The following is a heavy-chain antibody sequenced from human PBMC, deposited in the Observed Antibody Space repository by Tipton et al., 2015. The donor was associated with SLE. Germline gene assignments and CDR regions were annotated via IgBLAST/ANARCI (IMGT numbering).Heavy chain of an antibody. Sequence: TLSLTCNVSGGSISRGDYYWSWIRQPPGKGLEWIGYIYYSGSTYYNPSLKSRVTISVDTSKNQFSLKLSSVTAADTAVYYCARAKLTGRYYYMDVWGKGTTVTVSS. CDR1: GGSISRGDYY. D-gene: IGHD7-27*01. CDR2: IYYSGST. CDR3: ARAKLTGRYYYMDV. J-gene: IGHJ6*03. V-gene: IGHV4-30-4*01.